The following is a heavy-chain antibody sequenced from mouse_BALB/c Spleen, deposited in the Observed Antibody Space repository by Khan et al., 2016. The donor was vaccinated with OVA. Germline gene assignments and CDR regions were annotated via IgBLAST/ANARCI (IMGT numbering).Heavy chain of an antibody. D-gene: IGHD1-1*01. CDR3: ARHNYGPFAY. Sequence: EVELVESGGDLVKPGGSLKLSCSASGFTFSTYAMSWVRQTPEKRLEWVATISSAGDYIYYPDSVKGRFAISRDNAKDTLYLQMSSLRSEDTAMYYCARHNYGPFAYWGQGTLVTVSA. J-gene: IGHJ3*01. CDR1: GFTFSTYA. CDR2: ISSAGDYI. V-gene: IGHV5-9-3*01.